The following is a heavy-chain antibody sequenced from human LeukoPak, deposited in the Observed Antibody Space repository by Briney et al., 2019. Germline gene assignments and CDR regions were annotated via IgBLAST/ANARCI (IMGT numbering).Heavy chain of an antibody. J-gene: IGHJ6*03. D-gene: IGHD2-2*01. CDR3: TADSYCSSTSCYYYYYMDV. Sequence: PGGALRLSCAPSGFTFSSYRMNWVRQAPGKGLEGVSYVSSSSSTIYYADSAKGRFTISRDNAKNSLYLQMNSLRAEDTAVYYCTADSYCSSTSCYYYYYMDVWGKGTKVTVSS. CDR1: GFTFSSYR. CDR2: VSSSSSTI. V-gene: IGHV3-48*04.